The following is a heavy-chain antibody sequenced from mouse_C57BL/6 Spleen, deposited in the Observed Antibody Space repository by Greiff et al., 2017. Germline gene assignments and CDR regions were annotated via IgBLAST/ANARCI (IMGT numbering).Heavy chain of an antibody. V-gene: IGHV1-82*01. CDR2: IYPGDGDT. D-gene: IGHD2-1*01. J-gene: IGHJ1*03. CDR3: ARSPVYYGNPNWYFDV. CDR1: GYAFSSSW. Sequence: VKLVESGPELVKPGASVKISCKASGYAFSSSWMNWVKQRPGKGLEWIGRIYPGDGDTNYNGKFKGKATLTADKSSSTAYMQLSSLTSEDSAVYFCARSPVYYGNPNWYFDVWGTGTTVTVSS.